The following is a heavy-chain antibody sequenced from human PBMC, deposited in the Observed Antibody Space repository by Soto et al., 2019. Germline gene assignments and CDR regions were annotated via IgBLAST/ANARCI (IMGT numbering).Heavy chain of an antibody. D-gene: IGHD5-18*01. CDR3: ARMRGSYISHLDS. CDR2: IDWDGDK. Sequence: SGPTLVNPTQTLTLTCTFSGFSLNASGMCLTWIRQPPGRALEWLATIDWDGDKYYTSSLATRLTISKDTSKNQVALTVTNMQPVDTGTYFCARMRGSYISHLDSWGQGALVTVSS. V-gene: IGHV2-70*13. J-gene: IGHJ4*02. CDR1: GFSLNASGMC.